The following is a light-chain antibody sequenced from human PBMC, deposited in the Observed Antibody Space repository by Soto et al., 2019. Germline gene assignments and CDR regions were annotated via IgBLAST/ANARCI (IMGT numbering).Light chain of an antibody. CDR1: QSLLHRDGYSC. CDR3: MQALQGPHT. Sequence: IVMTQSPLSLPVTPGESASISCTSSQSLLHRDGYSCLDWYLQKPGQSPQLLIHMGSIRASGVPNRFSCSGSGTDLTLRISRVEAEDVGIYYCMQALQGPHTFGGGTKGEIK. CDR2: MGS. J-gene: IGKJ4*02. V-gene: IGKV2-28*01.